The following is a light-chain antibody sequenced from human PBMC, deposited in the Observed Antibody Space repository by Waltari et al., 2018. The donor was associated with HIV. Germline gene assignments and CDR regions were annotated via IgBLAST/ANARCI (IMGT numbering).Light chain of an antibody. CDR1: SLRNYY. V-gene: IGLV3-19*01. J-gene: IGLJ3*02. CDR3: ASRDNNGKRVL. Sequence: SSELTQDPAVSVALGQTVTITCQGDSLRNYYASWHQQKPGQAPILVIYDKNTRPSGIPDRFSGSTSGNTASLTITGSQAEDEADYYCASRDNNGKRVLFGGGTKVT. CDR2: DKN.